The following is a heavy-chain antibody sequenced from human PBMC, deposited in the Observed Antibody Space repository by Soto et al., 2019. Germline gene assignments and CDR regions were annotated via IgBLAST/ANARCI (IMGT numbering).Heavy chain of an antibody. D-gene: IGHD1-26*01. V-gene: IGHV4-59*12. CDR2: ISYSGNT. CDR1: GGSISNFY. J-gene: IGHJ6*02. Sequence: PSETLSLTCTVSGGSISNFYWSWIRQPPGKGLEWIGYISYSGNTNYNPSLKSRVSISVDTSKNQFSLKLSSVTAADTAVYYCARGGRIVGVRGMDVWGQGTTVTVSS. CDR3: ARGGRIVGVRGMDV.